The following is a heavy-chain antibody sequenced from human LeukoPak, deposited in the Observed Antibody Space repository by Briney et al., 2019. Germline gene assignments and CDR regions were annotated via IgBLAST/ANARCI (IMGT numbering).Heavy chain of an antibody. CDR1: GYTFTSYG. V-gene: IGHV1-18*01. D-gene: IGHD1-26*01. CDR3: ARSHGIVGASHSDY. CDR2: ISAYNGNT. Sequence: ASVTVSCKASGYTFTSYGISWVRQAPGQGLEWMGWISAYNGNTNYAQKLQGRVTMTTDTSTSTAYMELRSLRSDDTAVYYCARSHGIVGASHSDYWGQGTLVTVSS. J-gene: IGHJ4*02.